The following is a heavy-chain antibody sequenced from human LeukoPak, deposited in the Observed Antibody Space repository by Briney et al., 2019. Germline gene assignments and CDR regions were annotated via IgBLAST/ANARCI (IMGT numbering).Heavy chain of an antibody. Sequence: SETLSLTCTVSGGSISSSSYYWGWIRQPPGKGLEWIGSIYYSGSTYYNPSLKSRVTIPVDTSKNQFSLKLSSVTAADTAVYYCATRWTGPKDYWGQGTLVTVSS. D-gene: IGHD3/OR15-3a*01. CDR1: GGSISSSSYY. J-gene: IGHJ4*02. CDR2: IYYSGST. CDR3: ATRWTGPKDY. V-gene: IGHV4-39*01.